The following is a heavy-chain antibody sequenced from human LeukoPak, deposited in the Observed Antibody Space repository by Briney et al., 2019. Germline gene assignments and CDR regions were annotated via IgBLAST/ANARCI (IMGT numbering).Heavy chain of an antibody. V-gene: IGHV4-30-2*01. CDR1: GGSISSGGCS. J-gene: IGHJ5*02. Sequence: PSQTLSLTCAVSGGSISSGGCSWSWIRQPPGKGLEWIVYIYHSGSTYYNPSLKSRVTISVDRSKNQFSLKLSSVTAADTAVYYCARGAVPYYDFWSGYYTFWFDPWGQGTLVTVSS. CDR3: ARGAVPYYDFWSGYYTFWFDP. CDR2: IYHSGST. D-gene: IGHD3-3*01.